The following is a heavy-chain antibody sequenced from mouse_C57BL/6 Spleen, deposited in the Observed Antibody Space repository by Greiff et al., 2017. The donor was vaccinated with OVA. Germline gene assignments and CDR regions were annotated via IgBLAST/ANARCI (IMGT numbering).Heavy chain of an antibody. D-gene: IGHD2-1*01. CDR1: GYAFSSYW. Sequence: QVHVKQSGAELVKPGASVKISCKASGYAFSSYWMNWVKQRPGKGLEWIGQIYPGDGDTNYNGKFKGKATLTADKSSSTAYMQLSSLTSEDSAVYFCAREGAIYYGNYFLDWGQGTTLTVSS. J-gene: IGHJ2*01. CDR2: IYPGDGDT. CDR3: AREGAIYYGNYFLD. V-gene: IGHV1-80*01.